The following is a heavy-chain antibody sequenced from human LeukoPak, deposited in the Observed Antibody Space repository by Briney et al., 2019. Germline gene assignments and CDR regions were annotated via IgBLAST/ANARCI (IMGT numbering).Heavy chain of an antibody. D-gene: IGHD3-16*01. V-gene: IGHV3-23*01. J-gene: IGHJ4*02. CDR2: ITATGSRT. CDR3: ATSMGGGNIDY. CDR1: GFTFSDYA. Sequence: PGGSLRLSCAASGFTFSDYAMSWVRQAPGKGLEWVSGITATGSRTYYADSVKGRFTISRDSSKNTLYLQLNSLRADDTAVYYCATSMGGGNIDYWGQGALVTVST.